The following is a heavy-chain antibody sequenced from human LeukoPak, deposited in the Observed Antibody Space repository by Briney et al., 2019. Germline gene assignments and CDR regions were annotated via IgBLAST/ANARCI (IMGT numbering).Heavy chain of an antibody. J-gene: IGHJ4*02. CDR2: ISSSSTYI. V-gene: IGHV3-21*01. D-gene: IGHD2-15*01. CDR3: ARDMSPKCSGGSYYLDY. Sequence: PGGSLRLSCVASGFTFSTYTIGWLRQAPGKGLEWVASISSSSTYIYYADSVKGRFTISRDNAKNSLSLQMSSLRAEDTAVYYCARDMSPKCSGGSYYLDYWGQGTLVTVSS. CDR1: GFTFSTYT.